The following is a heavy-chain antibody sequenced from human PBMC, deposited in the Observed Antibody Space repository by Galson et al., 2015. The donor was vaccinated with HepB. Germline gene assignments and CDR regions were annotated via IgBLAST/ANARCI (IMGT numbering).Heavy chain of an antibody. CDR1: GFTFTSYG. CDR2: INAGNGNT. V-gene: IGHV1-3*01. Sequence: SVKVSCKAYGFTFTSYGIHWVRQAPGQSLEWRGWINAGNGNTKYSHKFQGRVTITRDTSSRIAYMELSSLRSEDTAVYFCARGAEDYYDYYYMDVWGRGTTVTVSS. J-gene: IGHJ6*03. CDR3: ARGAEDYYDYYYMDV.